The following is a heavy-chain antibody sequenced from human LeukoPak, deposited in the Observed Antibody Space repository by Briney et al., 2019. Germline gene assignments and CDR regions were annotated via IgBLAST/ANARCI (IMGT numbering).Heavy chain of an antibody. D-gene: IGHD3-22*01. V-gene: IGHV1-46*01. CDR2: INPSGGST. CDR1: GYTFTNYY. J-gene: IGHJ4*02. CDR3: ARDPLSNYDSSGYWFDY. Sequence: ASVKVSCKASGYTFTNYYMHWVRQAPGQGLEWMGIINPSGGSTSYAQKFQGRVTMTRDMSTSTVYMELSSLRSEDTAVYYCARDPLSNYDSSGYWFDYWGQGTLVTVSS.